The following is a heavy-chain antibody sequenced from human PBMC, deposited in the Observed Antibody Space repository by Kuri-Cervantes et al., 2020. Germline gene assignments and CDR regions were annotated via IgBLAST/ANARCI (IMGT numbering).Heavy chain of an antibody. CDR3: ARDYIEYYGSGSYYNDRGWFDP. D-gene: IGHD3-10*01. J-gene: IGHJ5*02. V-gene: IGHV1-69*13. Sequence: SVKVSCKASGGTLSRYAISWVRQAPGQGLEWMGGIIPIFGTANYAQKFQGRVTITADESTSTAYMELSSLRSEDTAVYYCARDYIEYYGSGSYYNDRGWFDPWGQGTLVTVSS. CDR1: GGTLSRYA. CDR2: IIPIFGTA.